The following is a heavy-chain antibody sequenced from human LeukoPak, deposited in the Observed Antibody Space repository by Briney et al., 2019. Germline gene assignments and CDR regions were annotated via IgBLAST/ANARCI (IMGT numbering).Heavy chain of an antibody. D-gene: IGHD1-1*01. V-gene: IGHV3-21*01. CDR1: GFPFSRYS. CDR3: ARAYGRPWFYFDY. CDR2: ISSSSSYI. Sequence: GGSLRLSCAASGFPFSRYSMNWVRQSPGKGLEWVSSISSSSSYIYYADSVKGRFTISRDNAKNSLYLQMNSLRAEDTAVYYCARAYGRPWFYFDYWGQGTLVTVSS. J-gene: IGHJ4*02.